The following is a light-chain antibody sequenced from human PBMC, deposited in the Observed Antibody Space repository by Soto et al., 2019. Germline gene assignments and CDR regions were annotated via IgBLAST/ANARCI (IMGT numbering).Light chain of an antibody. V-gene: IGKV2-28*01. Sequence: DIVMTQSPLSLPVTPGEPASISCRSSQSLLHSNGYNYLDWYLQKPAQSPQLLIYLGSNRASGVAGRFSGSGSGTDFTLNISRVEAEDVGVYYYMQALQTPTFGQGTKVEIK. CDR3: MQALQTPT. CDR1: QSLLHSNGYNY. CDR2: LGS. J-gene: IGKJ1*01.